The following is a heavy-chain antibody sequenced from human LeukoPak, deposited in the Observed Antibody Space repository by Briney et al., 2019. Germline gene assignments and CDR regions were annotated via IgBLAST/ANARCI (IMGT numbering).Heavy chain of an antibody. Sequence: ASVKVSCKASGGTFSSYAISWVRQAPGQGLEWMGRIIPIFGTANYAQKFQGRVTITTDESTSTAYMELSSLRSEDTAVYYCARDAYCGGDCPVDYWGQGTLVTVSS. CDR2: IIPIFGTA. CDR1: GGTFSSYA. CDR3: ARDAYCGGDCPVDY. D-gene: IGHD2-21*02. J-gene: IGHJ4*02. V-gene: IGHV1-69*05.